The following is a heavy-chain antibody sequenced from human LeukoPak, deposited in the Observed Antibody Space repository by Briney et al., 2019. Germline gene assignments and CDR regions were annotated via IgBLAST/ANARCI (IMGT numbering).Heavy chain of an antibody. CDR3: ARKCSGGSCYSGGFDP. Sequence: SETLSLTCAVYGGSFSGYYWSWIRQPPGKGLEWIGEINHSGSTNYNPSLKSRVTISVDTSKNQFSLKLSSVTAADTAVYYCARKCSGGSCYSGGFDPWGQGTLVTVSS. J-gene: IGHJ5*02. CDR2: INHSGST. V-gene: IGHV4-34*01. CDR1: GGSFSGYY. D-gene: IGHD2-15*01.